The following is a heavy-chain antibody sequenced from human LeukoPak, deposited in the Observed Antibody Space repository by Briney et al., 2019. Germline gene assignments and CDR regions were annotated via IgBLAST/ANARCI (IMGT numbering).Heavy chain of an antibody. CDR3: ARSRAYYFDY. CDR1: GYSFTSYY. Sequence: ASVKVSCKASGYSFTSYYIHWVRQAPGQGLEWLGLINPAGAKTTYSRKLQGRVSVTRDMSTNSVRLELSSLKPEDTAVYYCARSRAYYFDYWGQGTLVTVSS. V-gene: IGHV1-46*01. J-gene: IGHJ4*02. CDR2: INPAGAKT.